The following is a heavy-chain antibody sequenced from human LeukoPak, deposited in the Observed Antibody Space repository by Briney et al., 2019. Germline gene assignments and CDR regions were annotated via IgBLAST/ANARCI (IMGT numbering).Heavy chain of an antibody. Sequence: SCKASGGTFSSYAMHWVRQAPGKGLEWVAVISYDGSNKYYADSVKGRFTISRDNSKNTLYLQMNSLRAEDTAVYYCARTIGGYSDPLGGAFDIWGQGTMVTVSS. CDR1: GGTFSSYA. J-gene: IGHJ3*02. V-gene: IGHV3-30-3*01. CDR3: ARTIGGYSDPLGGAFDI. D-gene: IGHD1-26*01. CDR2: ISYDGSNK.